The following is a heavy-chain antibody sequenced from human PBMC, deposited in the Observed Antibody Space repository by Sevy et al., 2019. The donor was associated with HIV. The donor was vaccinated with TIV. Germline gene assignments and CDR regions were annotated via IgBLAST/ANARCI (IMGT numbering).Heavy chain of an antibody. CDR1: GGTFSSYA. Sequence: ASVKVSCKASGGTFSSYAISWVRQAPGQGLKWMGGIIPIFGTANYAQKFQGRVTITADESTSTAYMELSSLRSEDTAVYYCARVTGIQLWLTADYYYYGMDVWGQGTTVTVSS. CDR3: ARVTGIQLWLTADYYYYGMDV. D-gene: IGHD5-18*01. J-gene: IGHJ6*02. CDR2: IIPIFGTA. V-gene: IGHV1-69*13.